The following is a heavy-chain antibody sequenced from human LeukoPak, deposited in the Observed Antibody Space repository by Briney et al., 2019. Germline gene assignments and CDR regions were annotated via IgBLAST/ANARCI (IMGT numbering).Heavy chain of an antibody. CDR3: ARALIITFGGVRAPEYYLDY. D-gene: IGHD3-16*01. CDR1: GFTFSSYS. Sequence: GGSLRLSCAASGFTFSSYSMNWVRQAPGKGLEWVSSISSSSSYIYYADSVKGRFTISRDNAKNSLYLQMNSLRAEDTAVYYCARALIITFGGVRAPEYYLDYWGQGPLITVSS. J-gene: IGHJ4*02. CDR2: ISSSSSYI. V-gene: IGHV3-21*01.